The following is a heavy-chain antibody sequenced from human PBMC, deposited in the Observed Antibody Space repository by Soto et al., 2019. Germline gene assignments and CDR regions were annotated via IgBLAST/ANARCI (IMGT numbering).Heavy chain of an antibody. J-gene: IGHJ5*02. D-gene: IGHD4-4*01. CDR3: ARDPISDYSNYRNWFDP. V-gene: IGHV1-18*04. CDR1: GYTFTSYG. CDR2: ISAYNGNT. Sequence: QVQLVQSGAEVKKPGASVKVSCKASGYTFTSYGISWVRQAPGQGLEWMGWISAYNGNTNYAQKLQGRVTMTTDTSTSTAYMELRSLRSDDTAVYYCARDPISDYSNYRNWFDPWGQGTLVTVSS.